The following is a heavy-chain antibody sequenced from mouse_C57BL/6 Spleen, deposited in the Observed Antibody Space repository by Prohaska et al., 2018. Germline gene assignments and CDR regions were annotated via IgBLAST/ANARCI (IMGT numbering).Heavy chain of an antibody. Sequence: GAELVRPGSSVKLSCKASGYTFTSYWMHWVKQRPIQGLEWIGNIDPSDSETHYNQKFKDKATLTVDKSSSTAYMQLSSLTSEDSAVYYCARWDSSGYWFAYWGQGTLVTVSA. V-gene: IGHV1-52*01. CDR3: ARWDSSGYWFAY. J-gene: IGHJ3*01. CDR1: GYTFTSYW. D-gene: IGHD3-2*02. CDR2: IDPSDSET.